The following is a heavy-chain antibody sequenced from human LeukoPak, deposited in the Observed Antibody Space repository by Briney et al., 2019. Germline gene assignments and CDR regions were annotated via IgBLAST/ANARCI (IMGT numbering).Heavy chain of an antibody. CDR3: TSSGYRGPEYFQH. CDR1: GFTFGDYA. J-gene: IGHJ1*01. Sequence: GGSLRLSXTASGFTFGDYAMSSFRQAPGKGLEWIGFIRSKAYGGTTEYAASVKGRFTISRDDSKSIAYLQMNSLKTEDTAVYYCTSSGYRGPEYFQHWGQGTLVTVSS. CDR2: IRSKAYGGTT. V-gene: IGHV3-49*03. D-gene: IGHD3-22*01.